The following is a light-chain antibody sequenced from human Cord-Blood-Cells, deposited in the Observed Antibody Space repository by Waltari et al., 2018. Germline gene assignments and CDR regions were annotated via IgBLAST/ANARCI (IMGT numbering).Light chain of an antibody. CDR2: DVS. V-gene: IGLV2-14*01. J-gene: IGLJ3*02. CDR1: SSDVGGYNY. CDR3: SSYTSSSTV. Sequence: QSALTQPASVSGSPGQSITISCTGTSSDVGGYNYFSWYQQHPGTAPKLMIYDVSNRPSGVSNRFSGSKSGNTASLTISGLQAEDEADYYCSSYTSSSTVFGGGTKLTVL.